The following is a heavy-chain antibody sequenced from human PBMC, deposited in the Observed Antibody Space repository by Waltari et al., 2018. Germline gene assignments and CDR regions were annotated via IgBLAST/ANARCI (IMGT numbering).Heavy chain of an antibody. D-gene: IGHD1-7*01. Sequence: QLQLQESGPGLVKPSETLSLSCTVSGPSISTTGYYWAWIRQPPGKGLEWIANIYYNGNTYYHPSVTSRVTISMDTSESRFSLKLSSVTAADTAIYYCARQPLITLTGTSGFDFWGQGTLGTVSS. J-gene: IGHJ4*02. V-gene: IGHV4-39*01. CDR2: IYYNGNT. CDR1: GPSISTTGYY. CDR3: ARQPLITLTGTSGFDF.